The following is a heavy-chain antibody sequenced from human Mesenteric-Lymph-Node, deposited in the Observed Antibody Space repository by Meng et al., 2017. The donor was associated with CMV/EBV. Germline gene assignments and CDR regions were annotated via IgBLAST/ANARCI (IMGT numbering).Heavy chain of an antibody. CDR1: GFTFSDYY. Sequence: GESLKISCAASGFTFSDYYMSWIRQAPGKGLEWVSYISSSGSTIYYADSVKGRFTISRDNAKNSLYLQMNSLRAEDTAVYYCARVTYNWNDDYWGQGTLVTVSS. CDR3: ARVTYNWNDDY. J-gene: IGHJ4*02. V-gene: IGHV3-11*04. D-gene: IGHD1-20*01. CDR2: ISSSGSTI.